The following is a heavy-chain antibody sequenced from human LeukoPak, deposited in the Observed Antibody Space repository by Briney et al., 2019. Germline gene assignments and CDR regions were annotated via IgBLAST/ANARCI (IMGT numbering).Heavy chain of an antibody. CDR3: ARPSSGAFGI. J-gene: IGHJ3*02. Sequence: SQTLSLTCAISGDSVSTNSAHWAWIRQSPSRGLEWLGRTYYKSKRYNDYAVSVKSRITINPDTSKNQFSLQLSSVTPEDTAIYYCARPSSGAFGIWGQGTLVTVSS. D-gene: IGHD3-10*01. V-gene: IGHV6-1*01. CDR1: GDSVSTNSAH. CDR2: TYYKSKRYN.